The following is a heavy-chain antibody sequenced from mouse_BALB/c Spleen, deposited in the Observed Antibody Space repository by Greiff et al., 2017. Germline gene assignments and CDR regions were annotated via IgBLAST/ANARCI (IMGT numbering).Heavy chain of an antibody. CDR2: ISSGGSYT. D-gene: IGHD2-3*01. Sequence: EVKLMESGGGLVKPGGSLKLSCAASGFTFSSYAMSWVRQTPEKRLEWVATISSGGSYTYYPDSVKGRFTISRDKAKNTLYLQMSSLRSEDTAMYYCARRDGYVDYWGQGTTLTVSA. CDR1: GFTFSSYA. CDR3: ARRDGYVDY. J-gene: IGHJ2*01. V-gene: IGHV5-9-3*01.